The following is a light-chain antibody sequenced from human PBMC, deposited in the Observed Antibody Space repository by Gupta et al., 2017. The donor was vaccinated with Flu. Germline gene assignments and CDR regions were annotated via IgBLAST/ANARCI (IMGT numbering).Light chain of an antibody. CDR1: SSDVGRSDS. J-gene: IGLJ1*01. V-gene: IGLV2-14*01. CDR3: SSYTSISTFYV. Sequence: QSARTQLASVSGSPGQSITISCTGTSSDVGRSDSVSWYQQHPGKAPKLLIYDVSNRPSGVSSRFSGSKSGNTASLTISGLQAEDETDYYCSSYTSISTFYVFGTGTKVTVL. CDR2: DVS.